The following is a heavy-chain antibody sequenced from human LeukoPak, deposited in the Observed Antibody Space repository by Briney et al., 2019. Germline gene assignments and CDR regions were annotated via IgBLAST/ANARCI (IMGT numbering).Heavy chain of an antibody. Sequence: GGSLRLSCAASGFTFSDSAIHWVRQASGKGLEWVGRIRGRGFSDPPAYAASVKDRFTISRDDSESTAYLQMNSLKAEDTAVYYCTVPQSGGNWFDPWGPGTQVTVSS. CDR2: IRGRGFSDPP. D-gene: IGHD3-16*01. CDR1: GFTFSDSA. J-gene: IGHJ5*02. CDR3: TVPQSGGNWFDP. V-gene: IGHV3-73*01.